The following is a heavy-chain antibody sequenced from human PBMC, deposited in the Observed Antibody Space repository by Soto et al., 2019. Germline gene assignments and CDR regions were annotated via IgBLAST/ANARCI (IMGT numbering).Heavy chain of an antibody. D-gene: IGHD1-1*01. CDR2: IYYSGST. CDR3: ARRYGYSFDY. Sequence: QVQLQESGPGLVKPSETLSLNCTVSGGSISSYYWSWIRQPPGKGLEWIGYIYYSGSTNYNPSLKSRVTISVDTSKNQSSMKLSSVTAADTAVYYCARRYGYSFDYWGQGTRVTVSS. V-gene: IGHV4-59*08. CDR1: GGSISSYY. J-gene: IGHJ4*02.